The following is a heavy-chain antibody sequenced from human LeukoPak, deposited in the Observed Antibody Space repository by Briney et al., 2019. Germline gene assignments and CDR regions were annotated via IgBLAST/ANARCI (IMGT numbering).Heavy chain of an antibody. CDR1: GFTSSSYA. D-gene: IGHD3-9*01. CDR2: ISSSSSYI. V-gene: IGHV3-21*01. Sequence: PGGSLRLSCAASGFTSSSYALNWVRQAPGKGLEWVSSISSSSSYIYYADSVKGRFTISRDNAKNSLYLQMNSLRAEDTAVYYCARGNEGDILTGYSDYWGQGTLVTVSS. CDR3: ARGNEGDILTGYSDY. J-gene: IGHJ4*02.